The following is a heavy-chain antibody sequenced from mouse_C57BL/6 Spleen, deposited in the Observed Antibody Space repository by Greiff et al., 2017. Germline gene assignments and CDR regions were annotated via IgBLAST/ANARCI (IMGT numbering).Heavy chain of an antibody. CDR3: ARQLRLRYFDY. Sequence: SGYTFTDYYMNWVKQSHGKSLEWIGDINPNNGGTSYNQKFKGKATLTVDKSSSTAYMELRSLTSEDSAVYYCARQLRLRYFDYWGQGTTLTVSS. J-gene: IGHJ2*01. CDR1: GYTFTDYY. D-gene: IGHD3-2*02. V-gene: IGHV1-26*01. CDR2: INPNNGGT.